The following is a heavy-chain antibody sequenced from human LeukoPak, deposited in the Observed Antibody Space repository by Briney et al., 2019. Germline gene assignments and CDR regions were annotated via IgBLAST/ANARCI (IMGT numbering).Heavy chain of an antibody. D-gene: IGHD3-22*01. J-gene: IGHJ4*02. CDR2: INPSGGST. Sequence: ASVKVSCKASGYTFTSYYMHWVRQAPGQGLEWMGIINPSGGSTSYAQKFQGRVTMTRDTSTGTVYMELSSLRSEDTAVYYCASAPYYYDEGLPSWDYWGQGTLVTVSS. CDR1: GYTFTSYY. CDR3: ASAPYYYDEGLPSWDY. V-gene: IGHV1-46*01.